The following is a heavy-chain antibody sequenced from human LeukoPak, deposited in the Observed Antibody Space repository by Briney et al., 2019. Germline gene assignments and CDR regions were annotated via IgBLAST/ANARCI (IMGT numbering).Heavy chain of an antibody. CDR1: GYSISSGYY. J-gene: IGHJ6*03. Sequence: SETLSLTCAVSGYSISSGYYWGWIRQPPGKGLEWIGSIYQSGSTYYNPSLKSRVTISVETSKNQFSLKVSSVTAADTAMYYCARHGAGTIGLKVYALNYMDVWGKGTTVTVS. V-gene: IGHV4-38-2*01. D-gene: IGHD2-8*01. CDR2: IYQSGST. CDR3: ARHGAGTIGLKVYALNYMDV.